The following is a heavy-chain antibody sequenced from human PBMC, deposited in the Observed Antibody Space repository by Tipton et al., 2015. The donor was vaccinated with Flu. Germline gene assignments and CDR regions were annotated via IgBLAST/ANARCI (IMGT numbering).Heavy chain of an antibody. V-gene: IGHV4-61*01. CDR3: ARDQVSPHLTYGMDV. Sequence: LRLSCTVSGGSVGSGSYYWSWIRQPPGKGLEWIGYIYYSGSTNYNPSLKSRVTISVDTSKNQFSLKLSSVTAADTAVYYCARDQVSPHLTYGMDVWGQGTTVTVSS. D-gene: IGHD2-21*01. CDR1: GGSVGSGSYY. J-gene: IGHJ6*02. CDR2: IYYSGST.